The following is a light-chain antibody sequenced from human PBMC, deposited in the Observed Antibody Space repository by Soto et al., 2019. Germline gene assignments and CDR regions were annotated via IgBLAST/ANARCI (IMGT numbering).Light chain of an antibody. Sequence: EIVMTQSPATLSVSPGERATLSCRASQSVSSNLAWYQQKPGQAPRLLIYGASTRATGIPARFSGSGSGIEFTITISSLQSEDFAVYYCQQYNNWPPLTFGQGTKVEIK. J-gene: IGKJ1*01. CDR1: QSVSSN. V-gene: IGKV3-15*01. CDR3: QQYNNWPPLT. CDR2: GAS.